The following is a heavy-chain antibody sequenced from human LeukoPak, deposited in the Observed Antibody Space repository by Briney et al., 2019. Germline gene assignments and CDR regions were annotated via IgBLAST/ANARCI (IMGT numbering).Heavy chain of an antibody. V-gene: IGHV3-23*01. Sequence: GGSLRLSCAASGFSLSSYAMSWVRQAPGKGLEWVSAISGSGGSTYYADSVKGRFTISRDNSKNTLYLQMNSLRAEDTAVYYCAKDRPTVVTRRHYFDYWGQGILVTVSS. CDR1: GFSLSSYA. D-gene: IGHD4-23*01. CDR2: ISGSGGST. CDR3: AKDRPTVVTRRHYFDY. J-gene: IGHJ4*02.